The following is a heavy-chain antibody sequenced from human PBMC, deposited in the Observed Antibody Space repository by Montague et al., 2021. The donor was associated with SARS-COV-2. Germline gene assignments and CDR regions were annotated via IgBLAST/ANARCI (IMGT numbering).Heavy chain of an antibody. CDR3: VRHTDF. V-gene: IGHV3-7*01. CDR1: GFSFSAVW. CDR2: INQDGTFR. J-gene: IGHJ4*02. Sequence: SLRLSCAASGFSFSAVWMSWVRQAPGRGLEWVATINQDGTFRAYLDSLRGRFTISRDNAEKSLYLQMNSLRADDTAVYYCVRHTDFWGQGTLVTVSS.